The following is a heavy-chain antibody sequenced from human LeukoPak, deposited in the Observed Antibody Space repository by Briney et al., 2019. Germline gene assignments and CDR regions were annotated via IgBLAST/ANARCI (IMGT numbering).Heavy chain of an antibody. D-gene: IGHD3-16*01. Sequence: QTGGSLRLSCAASGFTFDDYAMHWVRQAPGKGLEWVSSISWNSGTIGYADSVKGRFTISRDNAKNSLYLQMNSLRAEDTALYYCAKDVDSTWGSIDYWGQGILVTVSS. CDR2: ISWNSGTI. J-gene: IGHJ4*02. CDR1: GFTFDDYA. V-gene: IGHV3-9*01. CDR3: AKDVDSTWGSIDY.